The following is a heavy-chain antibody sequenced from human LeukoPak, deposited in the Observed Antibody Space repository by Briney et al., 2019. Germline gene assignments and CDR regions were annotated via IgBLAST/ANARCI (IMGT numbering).Heavy chain of an antibody. CDR2: ISSNGGTT. V-gene: IGHV3-64D*06. J-gene: IGHJ4*02. D-gene: IGHD6-19*01. Sequence: GGPLRLSCSASGFTFSSFAMHWVRQAPGKGLEYVSAISSNGGTTYYADSVKGRFTISRDNSKNTLALQMSSLRAEDTAVYYCVKVVISGWYLPFDYWGQGSLVTVSS. CDR1: GFTFSSFA. CDR3: VKVVISGWYLPFDY.